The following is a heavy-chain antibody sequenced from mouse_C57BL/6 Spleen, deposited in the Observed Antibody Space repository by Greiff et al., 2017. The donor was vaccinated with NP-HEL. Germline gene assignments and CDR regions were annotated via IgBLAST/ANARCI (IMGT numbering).Heavy chain of an antibody. CDR3: ARERIYYGSSP. CDR1: GYSITSGYY. J-gene: IGHJ3*01. V-gene: IGHV3-6*01. CDR2: ISYDGSN. D-gene: IGHD1-1*01. Sequence: EVKLMESGPGLVKPSQSLSLTCSVTGYSITSGYYWNWIRQFPGNKLEWMGYISYDGSNNYNPSLKNRISITRDTSKNQFFLKLNSVTTEDTATYYCARERIYYGSSPWGQGTLVTVSA.